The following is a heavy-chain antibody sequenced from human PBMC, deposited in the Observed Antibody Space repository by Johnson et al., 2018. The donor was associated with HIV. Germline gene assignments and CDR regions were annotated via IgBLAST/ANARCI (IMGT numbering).Heavy chain of an antibody. D-gene: IGHD4-11*01. CDR1: GFTFSTYA. J-gene: IGHJ3*02. Sequence: VQLVESGGGLVQPGGSLRLSCAASGFTFSTYAMSWVRQAPGKGLEWVSGISGSGGRPYYADSVKGRFTISRDNSKNTTYLQMNSLRAEDTAVYYCAKDRDSYYPRTFAAFDIWGQGTMVTVSS. V-gene: IGHV3-23*04. CDR2: ISGSGGRP. CDR3: AKDRDSYYPRTFAAFDI.